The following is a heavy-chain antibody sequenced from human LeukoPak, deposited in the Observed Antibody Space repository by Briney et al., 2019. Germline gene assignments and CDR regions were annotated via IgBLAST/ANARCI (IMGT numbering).Heavy chain of an antibody. CDR3: ARELSNYYDSSVGMDV. CDR1: GYTFTGYY. Sequence: ASVKVSCKASGYTFTGYYMHWVRQAPGQGLEWMGWINPNSGGTNYAQKFQGRVTMTRDTSISTAYMELSRLRSDDTAVYYCARELSNYYDSSVGMDVWAKGPRSPSP. J-gene: IGHJ6*02. V-gene: IGHV1-2*02. D-gene: IGHD3-22*01. CDR2: INPNSGGT.